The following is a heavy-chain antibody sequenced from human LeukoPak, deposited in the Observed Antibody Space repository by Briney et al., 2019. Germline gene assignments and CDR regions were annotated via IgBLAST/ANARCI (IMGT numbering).Heavy chain of an antibody. J-gene: IGHJ4*02. CDR2: IHPSGDT. D-gene: IGHD5-24*01. CDR3: ARGEDRYKQGY. V-gene: IGHV4-34*01. CDR1: GGSFSHYY. Sequence: SETLSLTCGVHGGSFSHYYRSWIRQSPGKGLEWIGEIHPSGDTNYNPPFKSRVTISVDTSKNQFSLKLTSVTAADTAVYYCARGEDRYKQGYWGQGPLVTVSS.